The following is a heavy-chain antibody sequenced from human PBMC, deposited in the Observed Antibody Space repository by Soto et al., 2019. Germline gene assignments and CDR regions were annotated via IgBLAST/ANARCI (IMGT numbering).Heavy chain of an antibody. Sequence: ASVRVSCQASGYTFTSYAMHWVRQAPGQRLEWMGWINAGNGNTKYSQKFQGRVTITRDTSASTAYMELSSLRSEDTAVYYCARGVGYDIIDYWGQGTLVTVSS. CDR1: GYTFTSYA. J-gene: IGHJ4*02. CDR3: ARGVGYDIIDY. CDR2: INAGNGNT. V-gene: IGHV1-3*01. D-gene: IGHD3-9*01.